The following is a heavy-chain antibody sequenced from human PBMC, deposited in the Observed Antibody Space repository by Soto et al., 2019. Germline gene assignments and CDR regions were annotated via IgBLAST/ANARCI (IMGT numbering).Heavy chain of an antibody. Sequence: QVQLVQSGAEVKEPGDSVRVYSEASGYTFTAYYIHWVRQAPGQGLEWMGWINPKFGDTTYAQDFQGRVSMTRDMSISTVYMELSRLTSDDTAIYYCARNMDYYYGRGSGNGHGVWGQGTTVTVFS. CDR3: ARNMDYYYGRGSGNGHGV. CDR1: GYTFTAYY. J-gene: IGHJ6*02. CDR2: INPKFGDT. D-gene: IGHD3-10*02. V-gene: IGHV1-2*02.